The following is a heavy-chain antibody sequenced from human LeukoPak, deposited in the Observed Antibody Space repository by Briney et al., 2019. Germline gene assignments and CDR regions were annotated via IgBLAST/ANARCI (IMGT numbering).Heavy chain of an antibody. CDR1: GGSISSYY. Sequence: KPSETLSLTCTVSGGSISSYYWSWIRQPPGKGLEWIGYIYYSGSTNYNPSLKSRVTISVDTSKNQFSLKLSSVTAADTAVYYCARDRIAVAGGFDYWGQGTLVTVSS. CDR3: ARDRIAVAGGFDY. D-gene: IGHD6-19*01. V-gene: IGHV4-59*01. CDR2: IYYSGST. J-gene: IGHJ4*02.